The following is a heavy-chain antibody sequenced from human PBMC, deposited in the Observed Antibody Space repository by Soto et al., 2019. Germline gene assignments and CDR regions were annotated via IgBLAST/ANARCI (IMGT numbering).Heavy chain of an antibody. CDR3: ARRRASERVDFSMMIFGVVIPTPLAY. Sequence: ASVKVSCKASGYTFTSYGISWVRQAPGQGLEWMGWISAYNGNTNYAQKLQGRVTMTTDTSTSTAYMELRSLRSDDTAVYYCARRRASERVDFSMMIFGVVIPTPLAYWGQGPLV. CDR1: GYTFTSYG. V-gene: IGHV1-18*01. CDR2: ISAYNGNT. J-gene: IGHJ4*02. D-gene: IGHD3-3*01.